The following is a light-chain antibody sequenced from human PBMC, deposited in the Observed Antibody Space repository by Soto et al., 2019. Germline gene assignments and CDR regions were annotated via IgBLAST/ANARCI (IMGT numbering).Light chain of an antibody. V-gene: IGKV3-11*01. J-gene: IGKJ3*01. CDR2: DAS. CDR1: QSVSSY. Sequence: DIELTHPPSTLSLSPGERATLSCRASQSVSSYLAWYQQQPGQAPRLLIYDASNRATGIPARFSGSGSGTDFTLTISSLEPEDFGVYYCQQRSNWPITFGPGTKVDIK. CDR3: QQRSNWPIT.